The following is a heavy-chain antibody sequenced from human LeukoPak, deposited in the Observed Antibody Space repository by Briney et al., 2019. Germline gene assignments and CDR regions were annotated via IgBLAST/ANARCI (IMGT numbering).Heavy chain of an antibody. CDR2: IYYSGNT. Sequence: SQTLSLTCTVSGASVSSYYWSWIRQPPGKGLEWIGYIYYSGNTNYNPSLDSRATLSVDTSKNQFSLRLTSVTAADTAVYYCARVRVGGTFYYFDYWGQGTLVTVSS. D-gene: IGHD2/OR15-2a*01. CDR3: ARVRVGGTFYYFDY. J-gene: IGHJ4*02. V-gene: IGHV4-59*02. CDR1: GASVSSYY.